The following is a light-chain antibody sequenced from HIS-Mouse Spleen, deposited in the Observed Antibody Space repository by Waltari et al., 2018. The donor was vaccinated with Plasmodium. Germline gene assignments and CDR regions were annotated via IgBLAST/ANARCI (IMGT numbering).Light chain of an antibody. CDR1: QSVRSF. CDR2: DAS. V-gene: IGKV3-11*01. J-gene: IGKJ5*01. Sequence: EIVLTQSPATLSLSPGERATLSCRASQSVRSFLAWYQQKPGQAPRLLIYDASNRATGIPARFSGSGSGKDFTLTISSLEPEDFAVYYCQQRSNWPPTFGQGTRLEIK. CDR3: QQRSNWPPT.